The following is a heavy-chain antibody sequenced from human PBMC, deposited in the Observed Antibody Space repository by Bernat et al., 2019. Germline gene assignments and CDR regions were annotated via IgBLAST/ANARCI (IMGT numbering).Heavy chain of an antibody. J-gene: IGHJ4*02. CDR1: GFTFSSYA. CDR3: ARVGKYSGYDDKYFDY. D-gene: IGHD5-12*01. V-gene: IGHV3-30-3*01. Sequence: QVQLVESGGGVVQPGRSLRLSCAASGFTFSSYAMHWVRQAPGKGLEWVAVISYDGSNKYYADSVKGRFTISRDNSKNTLYLQMNSLRAEDTAVYYCARVGKYSGYDDKYFDYWGQGTLVNVS. CDR2: ISYDGSNK.